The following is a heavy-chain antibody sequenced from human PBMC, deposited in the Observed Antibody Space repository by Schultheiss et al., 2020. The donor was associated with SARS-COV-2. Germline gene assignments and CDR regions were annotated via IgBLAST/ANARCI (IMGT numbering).Heavy chain of an antibody. CDR2: INHSGST. Sequence: SQTLSLTCAVYGGSFSGYYWSWIRQPPGKGLEWIGEINHSGSTNYNPSLKSRVTISVDASKNQFSLKLSSVTAADTAVYYCARDRLQWLATSSSHWGQGTLVTVSS. D-gene: IGHD6-19*01. CDR3: ARDRLQWLATSSSH. CDR1: GGSFSGYY. J-gene: IGHJ4*02. V-gene: IGHV4-34*01.